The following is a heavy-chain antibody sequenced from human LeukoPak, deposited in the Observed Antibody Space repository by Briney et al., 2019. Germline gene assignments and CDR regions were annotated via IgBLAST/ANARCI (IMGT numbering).Heavy chain of an antibody. CDR3: ARGPGQLWFFDY. Sequence: GGSLRLSCAASGFTFSSYAMHWVRQAPGKGLEWVAVISYDGSNKYYADSVKGRFTISRGNSKNTLYLQMNSLRAEDTAVYYCARGPGQLWFFDYWGQGTLVTVSS. CDR1: GFTFSSYA. J-gene: IGHJ4*02. V-gene: IGHV3-30-3*01. CDR2: ISYDGSNK. D-gene: IGHD5-18*01.